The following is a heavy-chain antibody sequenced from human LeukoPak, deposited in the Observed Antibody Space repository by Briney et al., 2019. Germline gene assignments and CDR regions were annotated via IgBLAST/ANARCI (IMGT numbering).Heavy chain of an antibody. V-gene: IGHV4-30-2*01. CDR3: ASAGAIGSGGIDY. Sequence: PSETLSLTCAVSGGSISSGGYSWSWIRQPPGKGLEWIGYIYHSGSTYYNPSLKSRVTISVDRSKNQFSLKLSSVTAADTSVYYCASAGAIGSGGIDYWGQGTLVTVSS. J-gene: IGHJ4*02. D-gene: IGHD2-15*01. CDR1: GGSISSGGYS. CDR2: IYHSGST.